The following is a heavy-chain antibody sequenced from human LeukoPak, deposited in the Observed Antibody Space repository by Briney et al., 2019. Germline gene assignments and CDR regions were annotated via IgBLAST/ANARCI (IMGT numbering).Heavy chain of an antibody. Sequence: GGSLRLSCAASGFAVSANYMNWVRQAPGKGQEWVSVHYSGSTTYYADSVKGRFTISRDNSKNMLYLQMNSLRAEDTAVYYCARLPAYYYGMDVWGQGTTVTVSS. V-gene: IGHV3-66*04. CDR1: GFAVSANY. CDR2: HYSGSTT. J-gene: IGHJ6*02. CDR3: ARLPAYYYGMDV.